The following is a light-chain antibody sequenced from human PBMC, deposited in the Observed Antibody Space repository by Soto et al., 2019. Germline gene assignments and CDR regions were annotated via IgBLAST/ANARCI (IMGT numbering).Light chain of an antibody. CDR3: QQSSISPIT. Sequence: ATLLTLSQVSLSVTTGETVPXSCLATQGVDSSLAWYQQKSGKAHKLPIYEASGLKSGFPSRISGSGSGTDFTLTISSLQPEDFASYYCQQSSISPITFGQWARLEIK. CDR2: EAS. V-gene: IGKV1-13*02. CDR1: QGVDSS. J-gene: IGKJ5*01.